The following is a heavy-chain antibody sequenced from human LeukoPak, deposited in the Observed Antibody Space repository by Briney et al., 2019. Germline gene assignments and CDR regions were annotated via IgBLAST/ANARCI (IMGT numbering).Heavy chain of an antibody. Sequence: ASVKVSCKVSGYTLTELSMHWVRQAPGKGLEWMGGFDPEDGETIYAQKFQGRVTMTEDTSTDTAYMELSSLRSEDTAVYYCATDSSLYSSSWTDLDYWGQGTPVTVSS. J-gene: IGHJ4*02. CDR2: FDPEDGET. D-gene: IGHD6-13*01. V-gene: IGHV1-24*01. CDR1: GYTLTELS. CDR3: ATDSSLYSSSWTDLDY.